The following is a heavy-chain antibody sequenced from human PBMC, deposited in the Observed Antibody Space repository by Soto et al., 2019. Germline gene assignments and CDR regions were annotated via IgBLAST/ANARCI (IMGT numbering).Heavy chain of an antibody. D-gene: IGHD3-16*01. CDR2: INVGNGNT. CDR3: ARDQGLGDV. Sequence: QVQLVQSGAEVKKPGASVKRSCKASGYIFTNYNIHWVRQAPGQRLEWMGWINVGNGNTKYSERFQGRVTNTRDTSASTAFMELSSLTSEDTGVYYCARDQGLGDVWGQGTTVTVSS. V-gene: IGHV1-3*01. CDR1: GYIFTNYN. J-gene: IGHJ6*02.